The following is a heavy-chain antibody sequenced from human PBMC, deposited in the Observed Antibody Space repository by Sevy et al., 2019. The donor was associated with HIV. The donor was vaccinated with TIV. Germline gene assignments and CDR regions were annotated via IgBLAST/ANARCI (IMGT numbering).Heavy chain of an antibody. V-gene: IGHV4-30-2*01. J-gene: IGHJ5*02. CDR1: GGSISSGGYS. CDR3: ARGATGTHHNNWFDP. Sequence: SETLSLTCAVSGGSISSGGYSWSWIRQPPGKGLEWIGYIYHSGSTYYNPSLKSRLTISVDRSKNQFSLNLSSVTAADTAVYYCARGATGTHHNNWFDPWGQGTLVTVSS. D-gene: IGHD1-1*01. CDR2: IYHSGST.